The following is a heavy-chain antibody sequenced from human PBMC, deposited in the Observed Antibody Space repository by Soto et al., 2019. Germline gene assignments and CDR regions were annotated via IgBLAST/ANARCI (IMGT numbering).Heavy chain of an antibody. Sequence: GGSLRLSCAASGFTFSSYAMSWVRQAPGKGLEWVSIISGSGGGTYYADSVKGRFTISRDNSKNTLYLQMNSLRAEDTAVYYCAKLYYYGSGSSTENNWFDPWGQGTLVTVSS. D-gene: IGHD3-10*01. CDR3: AKLYYYGSGSSTENNWFDP. CDR2: ISGSGGGT. J-gene: IGHJ5*02. CDR1: GFTFSSYA. V-gene: IGHV3-23*01.